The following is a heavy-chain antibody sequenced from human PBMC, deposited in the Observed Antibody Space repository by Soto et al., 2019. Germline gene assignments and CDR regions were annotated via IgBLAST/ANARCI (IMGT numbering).Heavy chain of an antibody. CDR3: ARVERGTATTVVDAFDI. D-gene: IGHD1-1*01. CDR1: GGSVSSGSYY. Sequence: QVQLQQWGAGLLKPSETLSLTCAVYGGSVSSGSYYWSWIRQPPGKGLEWIGEMSHSGGTHFNPSLKSRVIISVDTSKNQFSLKMSFVTAADTAIYYCARVERGTATTVVDAFDIWGPGTMVTVSS. J-gene: IGHJ3*02. V-gene: IGHV4-34*01. CDR2: MSHSGGT.